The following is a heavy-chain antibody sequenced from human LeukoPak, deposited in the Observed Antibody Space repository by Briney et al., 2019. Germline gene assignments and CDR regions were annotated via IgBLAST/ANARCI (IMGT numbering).Heavy chain of an antibody. J-gene: IGHJ4*02. V-gene: IGHV3-30*03. D-gene: IGHD4-17*01. CDR3: ARGPYGVYVDALDY. Sequence: PGGSLRLSCAASGFTFSSYGMHWVRQAPGKGLEWVAVISYDGSNKYYADSVKGRFTISRDNSKNTLYLQMNSLRAEDTAVYYCARGPYGVYVDALDYWGQGTLVTVSS. CDR2: ISYDGSNK. CDR1: GFTFSSYG.